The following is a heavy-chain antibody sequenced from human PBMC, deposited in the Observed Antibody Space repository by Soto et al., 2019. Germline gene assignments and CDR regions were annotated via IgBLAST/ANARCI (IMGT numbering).Heavy chain of an antibody. Sequence: SETLSLTCTVSGGSISSYYWSWIRQPPGKGLEWIGYIYYSGSTNYNPSLKSRVTISVDTSKNQFSLKLSSVTAADTAVYYCARDTVDFWSGYSGYGMDVWGQGTTVTVSS. V-gene: IGHV4-59*01. CDR3: ARDTVDFWSGYSGYGMDV. J-gene: IGHJ6*02. CDR1: GGSISSYY. CDR2: IYYSGST. D-gene: IGHD3-3*01.